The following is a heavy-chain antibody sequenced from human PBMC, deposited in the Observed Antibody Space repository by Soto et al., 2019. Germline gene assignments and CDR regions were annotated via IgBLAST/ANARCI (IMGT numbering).Heavy chain of an antibody. D-gene: IGHD3-10*01. CDR1: GFTFSSYD. CDR2: IGTAGDT. Sequence: EVQLVESGGGLVQPGGSLRLSCAASGFTFSSYDMHWVRQATGKGLEWVSAIGTAGDTYYPGSVKGRFTISRENAKNSLYLQMNSLRAGDTDVYYCARAARYYGSGSTAFYYYGMDVWGQGTTVTVSS. V-gene: IGHV3-13*04. J-gene: IGHJ6*02. CDR3: ARAARYYGSGSTAFYYYGMDV.